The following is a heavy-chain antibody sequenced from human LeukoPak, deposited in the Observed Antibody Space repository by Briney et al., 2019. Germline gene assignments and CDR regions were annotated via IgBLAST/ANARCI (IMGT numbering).Heavy chain of an antibody. CDR1: GYTLTELS. J-gene: IGHJ6*03. CDR2: INPSGGST. V-gene: IGHV1-46*01. Sequence: ASVKVSCKVSGYTLTELSMHWVRQAPGKGLEWMGIINPSGGSTSYAQKFQGRVTMTRDTSTSTVYMELSSLRSEDTAVYYCARDRYYYGSGSSGIYYYYYMDVWGKGTTVTISS. CDR3: ARDRYYYGSGSSGIYYYYYMDV. D-gene: IGHD3-10*01.